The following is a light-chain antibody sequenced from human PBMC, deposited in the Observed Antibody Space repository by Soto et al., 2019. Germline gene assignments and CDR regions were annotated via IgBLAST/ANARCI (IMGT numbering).Light chain of an antibody. V-gene: IGKV3-15*01. J-gene: IGKJ5*01. CDR1: QSVSSK. CDR2: GAS. Sequence: EIVMTQFPATLSVSPGERATLSCRASQSVSSKLAWYQQKPGQAPRLLIYGASTRATGVPARFSGSGSGTEFTLTISGLQSEDFALYFCQQYNNWPFSFGPGTRLEIK. CDR3: QQYNNWPFS.